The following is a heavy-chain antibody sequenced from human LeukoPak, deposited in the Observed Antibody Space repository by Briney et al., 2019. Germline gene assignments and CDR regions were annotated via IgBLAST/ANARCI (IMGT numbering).Heavy chain of an antibody. J-gene: IGHJ4*02. CDR2: IYYSGST. Sequence: SETLSLTCTVSGGSISSYYWSWIRQPPGKGLEWIGYIYYSGSTNYIPSLKSRVTISVDTSKNQFSLKLSSVTAADTAVYYCARDLGWWGQGTLVTVSS. CDR1: GGSISSYY. D-gene: IGHD6-19*01. CDR3: ARDLGW. V-gene: IGHV4-59*01.